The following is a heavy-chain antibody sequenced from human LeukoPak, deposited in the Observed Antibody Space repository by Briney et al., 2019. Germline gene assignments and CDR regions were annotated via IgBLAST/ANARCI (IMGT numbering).Heavy chain of an antibody. D-gene: IGHD3-3*01. Sequence: PSETLSLTCTVSGGSISSSSYYWGWIRQPPGKGLEWIGSIYYSGSTYYNPSLKSRVTISVDTSKNQFSLKLSSVTAADTAVYYCARSFGVVIITANFDYWGQGTLVTVSP. J-gene: IGHJ4*02. CDR3: ARSFGVVIITANFDY. V-gene: IGHV4-39*01. CDR2: IYYSGST. CDR1: GGSISSSSYY.